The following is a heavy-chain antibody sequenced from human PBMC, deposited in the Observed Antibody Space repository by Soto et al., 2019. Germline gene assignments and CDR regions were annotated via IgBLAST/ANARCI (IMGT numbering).Heavy chain of an antibody. D-gene: IGHD4-17*01. J-gene: IGHJ4*02. V-gene: IGHV1-58*01. CDR3: ARGMTTVTTLDY. CDR2: IDVGSANA. CDR1: GFTFSSSA. Sequence: SVKVSCKTSGFTFSSSAVHWVRQARGHRLQWIGWIDVGSANANYAQVLQERVTISRDMSTSTAYMELSSLRPEDTAVYYCARGMTTVTTLDYWGQGTLVTVSS.